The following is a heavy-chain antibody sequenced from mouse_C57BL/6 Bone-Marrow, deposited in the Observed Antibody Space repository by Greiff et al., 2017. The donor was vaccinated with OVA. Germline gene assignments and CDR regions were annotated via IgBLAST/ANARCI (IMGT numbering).Heavy chain of an antibody. V-gene: IGHV5-17*01. CDR1: GFTFSDYG. CDR3: ARRTGTGDY. Sequence: EVMLVESGGGLVKPGGSLKLSCAASGFTFSDYGMHWVRQAPEKGLEWVAYISSGSSTNYYADTVKGRFTISRDNAKNTLFLLMTSLRSEDTAMYYCARRTGTGDYWGQGTSVTVSS. J-gene: IGHJ4*01. D-gene: IGHD4-1*01. CDR2: ISSGSSTN.